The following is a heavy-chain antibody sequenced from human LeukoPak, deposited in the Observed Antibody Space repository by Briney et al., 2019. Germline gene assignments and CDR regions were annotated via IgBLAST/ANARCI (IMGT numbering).Heavy chain of an antibody. V-gene: IGHV3-33*01. CDR1: GFTFSSYG. Sequence: GGSLRLSCAASGFTFSSYGMHWVRQAPGKGLEWVAVIWYDGSNKHYADSVKGRFTISRDNSKNTLYLQMNSLRAEDTAAYYCARGPPYYYYYYMDVWGKGTTVTVSS. J-gene: IGHJ6*03. CDR3: ARGPPYYYYYYMDV. CDR2: IWYDGSNK.